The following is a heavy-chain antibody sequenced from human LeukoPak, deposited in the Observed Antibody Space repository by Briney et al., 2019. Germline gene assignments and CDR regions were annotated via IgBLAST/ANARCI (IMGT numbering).Heavy chain of an antibody. CDR1: GYIFTTYY. D-gene: IGHD5-12*01. J-gene: IGHJ4*02. CDR2: INPRGGST. CDR3: ARAWLRLNPYFDY. Sequence: ASVKVSCKASGYIFTTYYMHWLRQAPGQGPEWMGIINPRGGSTDYAQKFQGRVTMTSDTSTSTVYMELKSLRSEDTAVYYCARAWLRLNPYFDYWGQGTLVTVSS. V-gene: IGHV1-46*01.